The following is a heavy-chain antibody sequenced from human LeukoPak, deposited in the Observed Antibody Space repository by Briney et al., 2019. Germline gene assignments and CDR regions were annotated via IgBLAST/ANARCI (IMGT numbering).Heavy chain of an antibody. D-gene: IGHD2-2*01. J-gene: IGHJ3*02. CDR2: ISGSGGST. Sequence: GGSLRLSCAASGFTFSNYAMTWVRQAPGRGLEWVSAISGSGGSTHNADSVKGRFTISRDNSKNTLYLQMNSLRAEDTAVYYCAKWGVVPAAIAALDIWGQGTMVTVSS. V-gene: IGHV3-23*01. CDR3: AKWGVVPAAIAALDI. CDR1: GFTFSNYA.